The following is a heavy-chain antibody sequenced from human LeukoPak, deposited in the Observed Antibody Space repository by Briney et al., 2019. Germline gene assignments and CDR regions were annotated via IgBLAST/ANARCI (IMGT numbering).Heavy chain of an antibody. CDR1: GFTFSSYA. V-gene: IGHV3-23*01. CDR2: ISGSGGST. J-gene: IGHJ4*02. Sequence: GGSLRLSCAASGFTFSSYAMSWVRQAPGKGLEWVSAISGSGGSTYYADSVKGRFTISRDNSKNTLYLQMDSLRAEDTAVYYCAKDPYGDYVPFDYWGQGTLVTVSS. CDR3: AKDPYGDYVPFDY. D-gene: IGHD4-17*01.